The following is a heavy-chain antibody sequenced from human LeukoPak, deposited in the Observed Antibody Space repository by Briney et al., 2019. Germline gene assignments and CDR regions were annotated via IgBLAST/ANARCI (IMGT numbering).Heavy chain of an antibody. CDR3: ARVGSSGLYYFDY. J-gene: IGHJ4*01. V-gene: IGHV1-69*06. D-gene: IGHD6-6*01. Sequence: SVKVSCKASGYTFTGYYIHWVRQAPGQGLEWMGGIIPIFGTANYAQKFQGRVTITADKSTSTAYMELSSLRSEDTAVYYCARVGSSGLYYFDYWGHGTLVTVSS. CDR2: IIPIFGTA. CDR1: GYTFTGYY.